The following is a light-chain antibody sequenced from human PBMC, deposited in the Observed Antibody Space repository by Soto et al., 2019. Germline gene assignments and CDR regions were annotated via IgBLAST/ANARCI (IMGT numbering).Light chain of an antibody. CDR3: LLYSDGSML. CDR2: STY. V-gene: IGLV7-43*01. Sequence: QAVVTQEPSLTVSPGGTITLTCGSSTGAVTTDNFPNWFQQKPGQAPRALIYSTYNKYSWTPARFSGSLLGGKAVLTLSGVQPDDEAEYHCLLYSDGSMLFGGGTKVTVL. J-gene: IGLJ2*01. CDR1: TGAVTTDNF.